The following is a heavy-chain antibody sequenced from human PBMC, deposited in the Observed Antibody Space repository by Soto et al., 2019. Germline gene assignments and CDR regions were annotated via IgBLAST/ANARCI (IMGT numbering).Heavy chain of an antibody. Sequence: QVQLQESGPGLVKPSETLSLTCTVSGGSISTNYWSWIRQPPGKGLEWIGYISSSGYTNYNAFLKSRITISIDTSKNQFSLKLTSVTAADTAVYYCASLHGARFDPWGQGTLVTVSS. D-gene: IGHD4-17*01. CDR1: GGSISTNY. CDR2: ISSSGYT. J-gene: IGHJ5*02. CDR3: ASLHGARFDP. V-gene: IGHV4-4*08.